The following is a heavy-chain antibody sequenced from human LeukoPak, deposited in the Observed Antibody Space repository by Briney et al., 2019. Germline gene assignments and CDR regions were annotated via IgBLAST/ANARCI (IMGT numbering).Heavy chain of an antibody. V-gene: IGHV3-23*01. CDR2: ISGSGAST. D-gene: IGHD1-26*01. CDR1: EFTFSSHA. Sequence: GGSLRHSCAASEFTFSSHAMSWVRQAPGKGLEWISGISGSGASTYYADSVTGRFTISRDNSRNTLYLQMNSLRGDDTAVYYCAKDVGKWESLHFFDYWGQGTLVTVSS. CDR3: AKDVGKWESLHFFDY. J-gene: IGHJ4*02.